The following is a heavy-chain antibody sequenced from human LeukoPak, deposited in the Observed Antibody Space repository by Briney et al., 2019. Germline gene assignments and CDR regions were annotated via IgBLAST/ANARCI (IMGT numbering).Heavy chain of an antibody. V-gene: IGHV3-23*01. Sequence: GGSLRLSCAASGFTFSSYSMNWVRQAPGKGLEWVSAISGSGGSTYYADSVKGRFTISRDNSKNTLYLQMNSLRAEDTAVYYCAMPEPFYYDSSGYPGYYFDYWGQGTLVTVSS. D-gene: IGHD3-22*01. J-gene: IGHJ4*02. CDR2: ISGSGGST. CDR1: GFTFSSYS. CDR3: AMPEPFYYDSSGYPGYYFDY.